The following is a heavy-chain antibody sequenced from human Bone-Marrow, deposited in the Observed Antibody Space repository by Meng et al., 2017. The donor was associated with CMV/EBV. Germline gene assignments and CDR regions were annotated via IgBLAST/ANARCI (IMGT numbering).Heavy chain of an antibody. J-gene: IGHJ4*02. V-gene: IGHV4-34*01. CDR1: GWSFSGYY. CDR3: ARERRLGRYYFDY. CDR2: INHSGST. Sequence: CAVYGWSFSGYYWSWIRQPPGKGLEWIGEINHSGSTNYNPSLKSRVTISVDTSKNQFSLKLSSVTAADTAVYYCARERRLGRYYFDYWGQGTLVTVSS. D-gene: IGHD1-26*01.